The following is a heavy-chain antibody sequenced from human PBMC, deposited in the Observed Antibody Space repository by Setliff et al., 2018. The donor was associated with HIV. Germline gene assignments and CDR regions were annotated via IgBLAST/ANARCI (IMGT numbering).Heavy chain of an antibody. J-gene: IGHJ5*02. Sequence: GASVKVSCKASGYTFTSYGISWVRQAPGQGLEWMGWISAYNGNTKYAQKLQGRVTMTTDTSTSTAYMELRSLRSDDTAVYYCARVYCSNGVCYMNWFDPWGQGTLVTVPQ. D-gene: IGHD2-8*01. CDR1: GYTFTSYG. V-gene: IGHV1-18*01. CDR2: ISAYNGNT. CDR3: ARVYCSNGVCYMNWFDP.